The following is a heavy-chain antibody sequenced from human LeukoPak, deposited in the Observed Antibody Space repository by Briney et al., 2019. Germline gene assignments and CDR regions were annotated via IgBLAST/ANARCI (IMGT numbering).Heavy chain of an antibody. CDR1: GFTFSNYA. V-gene: IGHV3-30-3*01. CDR2: VSYDGSNK. D-gene: IGHD1-7*01. Sequence: GGSLRLSCAASGFTFSNYAMHWVRQAPGKGLEWVAVVSYDGSNKYYADSVKGRFTISRDNSKDTLYLQMNSLRAEDTAVYYCATLPRTYGPLDYWGQGTLVTVSS. J-gene: IGHJ4*02. CDR3: ATLPRTYGPLDY.